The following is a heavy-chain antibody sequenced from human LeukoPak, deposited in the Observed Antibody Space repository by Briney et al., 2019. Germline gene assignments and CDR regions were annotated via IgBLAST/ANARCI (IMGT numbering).Heavy chain of an antibody. CDR3: ARQGFYCSGGSCYSYYFDY. D-gene: IGHD2-15*01. CDR2: IYTSGST. Sequence: KSSETLSLTCSVSGGSISGYYWSWIRQPAGKGLEWIGRIYTSGSTNYNPSLKSRVTMSVDTSKNQFSLKLSYVTAADTAVYYCARQGFYCSGGSCYSYYFDYWGQGTLVTVSS. V-gene: IGHV4-4*07. J-gene: IGHJ4*02. CDR1: GGSISGYY.